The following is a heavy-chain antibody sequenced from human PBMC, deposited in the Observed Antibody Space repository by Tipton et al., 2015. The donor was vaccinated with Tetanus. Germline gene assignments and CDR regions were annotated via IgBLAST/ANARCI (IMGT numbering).Heavy chain of an antibody. CDR1: GYSFTSYW. Sequence: VQLVQSGAEVKKPGESLKISCKGSGYSFTSYWIGWVRQMPGKGLEWMGIIYPGDSDTRYSPSFQGQVTISADRSISTAYLQWSSLKASDTAMYYCAGPCLNSSGWYGDYSGMDVWGQGTTVTVSS. V-gene: IGHV5-51*01. D-gene: IGHD6-19*01. CDR3: AGPCLNSSGWYGDYSGMDV. CDR2: IYPGDSDT. J-gene: IGHJ6*02.